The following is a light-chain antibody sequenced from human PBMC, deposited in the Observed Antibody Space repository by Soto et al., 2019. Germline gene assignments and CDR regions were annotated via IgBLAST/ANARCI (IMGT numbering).Light chain of an antibody. CDR1: SSDVGGYNY. CDR3: SSYTSSSTLEDV. CDR2: EVS. Sequence: QSALTQPASVSGSPGQSITISCTGTSSDVGGYNYVSWYQQHPGKAPKLMIYEVSNRPSGVSNRFSGSKSGNTASLTISGLQAEDEADYHCSSYTSSSTLEDVFGTGTKLTVL. V-gene: IGLV2-14*01. J-gene: IGLJ1*01.